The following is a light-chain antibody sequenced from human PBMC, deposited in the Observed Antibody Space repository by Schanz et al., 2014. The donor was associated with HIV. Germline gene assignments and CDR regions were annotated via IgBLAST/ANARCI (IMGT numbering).Light chain of an antibody. CDR2: DVN. V-gene: IGLV2-14*03. CDR3: CSYAGSYTFVL. Sequence: QSALTQPASVSGSPGQSITISGTGTNSDVGGYDYAPWYQPHPGQAPKLIIYDVNYRPSGSSNRFSGSKSGNTASLTISGLQAEDEADYYCCSYAGSYTFVLFGGGTKLTVL. J-gene: IGLJ2*01. CDR1: NSDVGGYDY.